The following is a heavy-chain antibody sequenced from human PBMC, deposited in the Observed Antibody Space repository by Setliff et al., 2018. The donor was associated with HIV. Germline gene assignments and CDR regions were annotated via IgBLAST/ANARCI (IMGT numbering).Heavy chain of an antibody. CDR1: GYSFTSYW. J-gene: IGHJ4*02. CDR2: IYPGDSDT. V-gene: IGHV5-51*01. D-gene: IGHD3-9*01. Sequence: LGESLKISCQGSGYSFTSYWIGWVRQMPGKGLEWMGIIYPGDSDTRYSPSFQGQVTISADKSISTAYLQWSSLKASDTAMYYCARGNYDILTGYIGYYDYWGQGTLVTVSS. CDR3: ARGNYDILTGYIGYYDY.